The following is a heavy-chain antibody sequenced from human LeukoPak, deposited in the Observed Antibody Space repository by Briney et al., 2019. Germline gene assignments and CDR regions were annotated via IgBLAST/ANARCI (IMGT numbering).Heavy chain of an antibody. J-gene: IGHJ4*02. CDR3: AKRVRDLVTPRGSGFDY. Sequence: PGGSLRLSCAASGFTFSSYAMSWVRQAPGKGLEWVLAISGSGGSTYYADSVKGRFTISRDNSKNTLYLQMNSLRAEDTAVYYCAKRVRDLVTPRGSGFDYWGQGTLVTVSS. D-gene: IGHD4-23*01. V-gene: IGHV3-23*01. CDR1: GFTFSSYA. CDR2: ISGSGGST.